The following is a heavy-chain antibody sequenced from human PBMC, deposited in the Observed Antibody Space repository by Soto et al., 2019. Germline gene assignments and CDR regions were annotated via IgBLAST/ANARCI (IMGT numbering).Heavy chain of an antibody. D-gene: IGHD6-19*01. J-gene: IGHJ4*02. Sequence: ASVKVSCKASGYTFTSYYMHWVRQAPGQGLEWMGIINPSDGNTDYAQKLQGRVTMTTDTSTSTAYMELRSLRSDDTAVYYCVKAGPAVAGTLDYWGQGTLVTVSS. V-gene: IGHV1-46*03. CDR1: GYTFTSYY. CDR3: VKAGPAVAGTLDY. CDR2: INPSDGNT.